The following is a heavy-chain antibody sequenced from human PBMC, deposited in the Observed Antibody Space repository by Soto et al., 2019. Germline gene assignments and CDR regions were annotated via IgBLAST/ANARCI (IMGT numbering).Heavy chain of an antibody. CDR2: INAGNGNT. CDR1: GYTFTSYA. D-gene: IGHD3-22*01. J-gene: IGHJ4*02. V-gene: IGHV1-3*01. CDR3: ARPLNYYDSSGYSLDY. Sequence: ASVKVSCKASGYTFTSYAMHWVRQAPGQRLEWMGWINAGNGNTKYSQKFQGRVTITRDTSASTAYMELSSLRSEDTAVYYCARPLNYYDSSGYSLDYWGQGTLVTVSS.